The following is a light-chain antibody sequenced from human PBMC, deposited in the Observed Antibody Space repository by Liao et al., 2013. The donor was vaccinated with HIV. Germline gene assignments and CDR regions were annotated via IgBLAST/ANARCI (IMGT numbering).Light chain of an antibody. CDR1: ALPKQY. J-gene: IGLJ1*01. CDR2: KDN. V-gene: IGLV3-25*03. CDR3: QSADSDGTYV. Sequence: SYELTQPPSVSVSPGQTARITCSGDALPKQYAYWYQQKPGQAPVLLIYKDNERPSGIPERFSGSTSGTTVTLTIRGVQADDEGDYYCQSADSDGTYVFGTGTKVTVL.